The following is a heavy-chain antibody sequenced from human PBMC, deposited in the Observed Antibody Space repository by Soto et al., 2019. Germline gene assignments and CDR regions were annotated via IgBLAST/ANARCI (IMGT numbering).Heavy chain of an antibody. CDR3: AAGGGLPRYY. D-gene: IGHD1-26*01. V-gene: IGHV4-30-2*01. J-gene: IGHJ4*02. CDR1: GGSISSGGYS. CDR2: IYHSGST. Sequence: QLQLQESGSGLVKPSQTLSLTCAVSGGSISSGGYSWSWIRQPPGKGLEWIGYIYHSGSTYYNPSRKIRVTISVDRSNNQFSLKLSSVTAADTAVYYCAAGGGLPRYYWGQGTLVTVSS.